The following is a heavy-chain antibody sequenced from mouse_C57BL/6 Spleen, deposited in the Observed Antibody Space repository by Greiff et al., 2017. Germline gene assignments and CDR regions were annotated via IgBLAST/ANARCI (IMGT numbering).Heavy chain of an antibody. CDR1: GYAFSSYW. D-gene: IGHD4-1*01. J-gene: IGHJ3*01. V-gene: IGHV1-80*01. CDR2: IYPGDGDT. Sequence: QVQLQQSGAELVKPGASVKISCKASGYAFSSYWLNWVKQRPGKGLEWIGQIYPGDGDTNYNGKFKGKATLTADKSSSTAYMQLSSLTSEDSAVYFCARGEAGTSWFAYWGQGTLVTVSA. CDR3: ARGEAGTSWFAY.